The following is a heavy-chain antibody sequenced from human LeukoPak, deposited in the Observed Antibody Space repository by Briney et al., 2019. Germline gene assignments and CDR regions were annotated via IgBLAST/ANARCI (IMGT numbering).Heavy chain of an antibody. V-gene: IGHV3-30*03. CDR1: GFTFSSYG. CDR3: ARLGGSFDY. Sequence: GRSLRLSCAASGFTFSSYGMHWVRQAPGKGLEWVAVISYDGSNKYYADSVKGRFTISRDNSKNTLYLQMNSLRAEDTAVYYCARLGGSFDYWGQGTLVTVSS. D-gene: IGHD6-25*01. CDR2: ISYDGSNK. J-gene: IGHJ4*02.